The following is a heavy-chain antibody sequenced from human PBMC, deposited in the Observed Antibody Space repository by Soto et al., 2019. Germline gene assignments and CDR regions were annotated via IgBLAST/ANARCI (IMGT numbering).Heavy chain of an antibody. CDR3: ASSSFYYDSSGFPHDAFDI. CDR1: GYTFTSYG. D-gene: IGHD3-22*01. CDR2: ISAYNGNT. J-gene: IGHJ3*02. Sequence: GASVKVSCKASGYTFTSYGISWVRQAPGQGLEWMGWISAYNGNTNYAQKLQGRVTMTTDTSTSTAYMELRSLRSDDTAVYYCASSSFYYDSSGFPHDAFDIWAQGTMVTVSS. V-gene: IGHV1-18*01.